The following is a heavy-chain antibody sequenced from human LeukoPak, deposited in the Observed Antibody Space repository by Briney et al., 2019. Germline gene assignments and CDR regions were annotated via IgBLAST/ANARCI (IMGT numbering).Heavy chain of an antibody. CDR2: ISGSGGST. Sequence: GGSLRLSCAASGFTFSSYAMSWVRQAPGKGLEWVSAISGSGGSTYYADSVKGRFTISRDTSKNTLYLQMNSLRAEDTAVYYCAKDRVVVTTTDTDYWGQGTLVNVSS. D-gene: IGHD3-22*01. V-gene: IGHV3-23*01. CDR3: AKDRVVVTTTDTDY. CDR1: GFTFSSYA. J-gene: IGHJ4*02.